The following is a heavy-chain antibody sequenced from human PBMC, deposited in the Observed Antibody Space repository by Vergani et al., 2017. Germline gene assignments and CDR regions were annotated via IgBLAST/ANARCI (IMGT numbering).Heavy chain of an antibody. Sequence: QVQLVQSGPEVKKPGASVEVSCKASGYTFTSYDINWVRQAPGQGLEWMGWMNPNSGDTGYAQKFLGRVTITRNTAISTAYMELSSLRSEDTAVYYCARNPSNGGVFDPWGQGTLVTVSS. CDR2: MNPNSGDT. V-gene: IGHV1-8*03. CDR1: GYTFTSYD. J-gene: IGHJ5*02. CDR3: ARNPSNGGVFDP. D-gene: IGHD3-3*01.